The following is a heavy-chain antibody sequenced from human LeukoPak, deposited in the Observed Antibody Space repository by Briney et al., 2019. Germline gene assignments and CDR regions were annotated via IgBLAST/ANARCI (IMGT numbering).Heavy chain of an antibody. CDR1: GFNFRNYD. D-gene: IGHD2-15*01. CDR3: ARDLRKGSYFDY. Sequence: GGSLSLSCAASGFNFRNYDMHWVRQAPGKGLEWVVSIRSDASNKYYADSVKGRFTISRDNSKNTLYLQMNSLRAEDTAVYYCARDLRKGSYFDYWGQGTLVTVSS. J-gene: IGHJ4*02. CDR2: IRSDASNK. V-gene: IGHV3-33*01.